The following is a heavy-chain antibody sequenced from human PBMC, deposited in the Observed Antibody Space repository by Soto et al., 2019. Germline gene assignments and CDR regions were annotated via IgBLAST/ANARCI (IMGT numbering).Heavy chain of an antibody. Sequence: SETLSLTCTVSGDSISSGGYYWSWIRQHPGKGLEWIGYIYYSGSTYYNPSLKSRVIISVDTSKNQFSLKLSSVTAADTAVYYCARGSTVAAILFDYWGQVTLVSVS. D-gene: IGHD2-15*01. CDR3: ARGSTVAAILFDY. CDR1: GDSISSGGYY. CDR2: IYYSGST. V-gene: IGHV4-31*02. J-gene: IGHJ4*02.